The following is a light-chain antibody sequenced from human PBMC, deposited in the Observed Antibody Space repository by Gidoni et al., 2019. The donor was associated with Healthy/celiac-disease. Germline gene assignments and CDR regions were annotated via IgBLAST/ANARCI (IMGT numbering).Light chain of an antibody. CDR3: QQSYSAPFT. Sequence: DIQMTQSPSSLSASVGDRVTITCRASQSISSYLNWYQQKPENAPKLLIYAAFSLQSGVPSRFSGSGSGTDFTLTISSLQPEDFATYYCQQSYSAPFTFGPGTKVEVK. V-gene: IGKV1-39*01. CDR2: AAF. J-gene: IGKJ3*01. CDR1: QSISSY.